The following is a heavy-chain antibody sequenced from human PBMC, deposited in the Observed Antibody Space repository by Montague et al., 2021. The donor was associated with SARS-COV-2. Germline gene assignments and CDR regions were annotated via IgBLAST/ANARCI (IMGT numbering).Heavy chain of an antibody. J-gene: IGHJ4*02. D-gene: IGHD3-22*01. V-gene: IGHV4-4*02. CDR3: ASPKEGSGYYRPFDY. CDR2: IYHTGNT. Sequence: SETLSLTCGVSGASVTSTNWWSWVRQPTGKGLEWIGEIYHTGNTNSSPSLKNRVSISLDKSKNQLSLRLNSVTAADTAVYYCASPKEGSGYYRPFDYWGQGILVTVSS. CDR1: GASVTSTNW.